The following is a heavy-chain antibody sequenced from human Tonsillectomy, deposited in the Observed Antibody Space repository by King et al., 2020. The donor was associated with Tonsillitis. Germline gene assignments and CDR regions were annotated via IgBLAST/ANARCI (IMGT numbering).Heavy chain of an antibody. V-gene: IGHV3-20*04. CDR1: GFTFDDYG. J-gene: IGHJ3*02. D-gene: IGHD3/OR15-3a*01. Sequence: VQLVESGGTVLRPGGSLRLSCAASGFTFDDYGMSWVRQAPGKGLEWVAGLNWNGGSAVYAESVKGRFTISRDNVKNSLYLQINSLIAEDTALYYCARDKYYDSLTGGLHDAFDMWGQGTMVTVSS. CDR2: LNWNGGSA. CDR3: ARDKYYDSLTGGLHDAFDM.